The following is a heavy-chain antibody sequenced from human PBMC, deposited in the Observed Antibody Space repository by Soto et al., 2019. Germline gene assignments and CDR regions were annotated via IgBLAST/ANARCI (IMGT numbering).Heavy chain of an antibody. V-gene: IGHV4-34*01. Sequence: QVQLQQWGAGLLKPSETLSLTCAVYGGSFSGYYWSWIRQPPGKGLEWIGEINHSGSTNYNPSLKSRVTTSVDTSKNQFSLKLSSVTAADTAVYYCARAKPAAHYYYYYGMDVWGQGTTVTVSS. CDR1: GGSFSGYY. CDR2: INHSGST. J-gene: IGHJ6*02. CDR3: ARAKPAAHYYYYYGMDV. D-gene: IGHD2-2*01.